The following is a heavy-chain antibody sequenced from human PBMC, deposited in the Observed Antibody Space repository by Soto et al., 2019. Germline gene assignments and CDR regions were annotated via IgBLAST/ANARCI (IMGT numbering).Heavy chain of an antibody. CDR1: GGTFSKNT. J-gene: IGHJ4*02. CDR2: IMPVFGRP. Sequence: ASVKVSCKASGGTFSKNTISWVRQAPGQGLEWMGGIMPVFGRPNYAQKFQGRVTITADEYTRTAYMELSRLKSDDTAVYYCARQFDYDTSGYCYAYWGQGTQVTVSS. D-gene: IGHD3-22*01. V-gene: IGHV1-69*13. CDR3: ARQFDYDTSGYCYAY.